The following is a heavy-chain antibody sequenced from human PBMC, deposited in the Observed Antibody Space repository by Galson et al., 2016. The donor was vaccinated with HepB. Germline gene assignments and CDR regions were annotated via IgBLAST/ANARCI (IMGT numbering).Heavy chain of an antibody. D-gene: IGHD2-21*02. CDR1: GYTFSIFG. CDR3: TRCGADVTTHFDP. Sequence: SVKVSCKASGYTFSIFGVTWLRQAPGQGLEWMGWISARNGLAHYAQKFQDRLTMTTDTSTNTAFMELRSLTSDDTAVYYCTRCGADVTTHFDPWGQGTLVIVSS. V-gene: IGHV1-18*01. J-gene: IGHJ5*02. CDR2: ISARNGLA.